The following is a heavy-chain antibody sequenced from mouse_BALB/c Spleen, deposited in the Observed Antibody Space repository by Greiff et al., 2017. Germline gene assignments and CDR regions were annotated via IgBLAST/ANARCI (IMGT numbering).Heavy chain of an antibody. CDR3: ARDDYPAWFAY. CDR1: GYTFTSYT. J-gene: IGHJ3*01. V-gene: IGHV1-4*02. CDR2: INPSSGYT. Sequence: QVQLLQSAAELARPGASVKMSCKASGYTFTSYTMHWVKQRPGQGLEWIGYINPSSGYTEYNQKFKDKTTLTADKSSSTAYMQLSSLTSEDSAVYYCARDDYPAWFAYWGQGTLVTVSA. D-gene: IGHD2-4*01.